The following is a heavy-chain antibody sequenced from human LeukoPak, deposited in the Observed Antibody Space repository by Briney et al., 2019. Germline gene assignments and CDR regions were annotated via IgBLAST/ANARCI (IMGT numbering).Heavy chain of an antibody. J-gene: IGHJ5*02. CDR2: ISSSSSYI. CDR1: GFTFSSYS. D-gene: IGHD3-3*01. CDR3: ARDRQYDFWSGYLNWFDP. Sequence: GGSLRLSCAAPGFTFSSYSMNWVRQAPGKGLEWVSSISSSSSYIYYADSVKGRFTISRDNAKNSLYLQMNSLRAEDTAVYYCARDRQYDFWSGYLNWFDPWGQGTLVTVSS. V-gene: IGHV3-21*01.